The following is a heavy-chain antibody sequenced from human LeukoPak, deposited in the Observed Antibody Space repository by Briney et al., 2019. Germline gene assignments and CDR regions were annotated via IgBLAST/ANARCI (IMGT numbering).Heavy chain of an antibody. Sequence: ASVKVSCKASGYTFTSYDINWVRQATGQGLEWMGWMNPNSGNTGYAQKFQGRVTMTRNTSISTAYMELSSLRSEDTAVYYCATLSPVIAAAGTDYYYYGMDVWGQGTTVTVSS. V-gene: IGHV1-8*01. CDR3: ATLSPVIAAAGTDYYYYGMDV. J-gene: IGHJ6*02. D-gene: IGHD6-13*01. CDR1: GYTFTSYD. CDR2: MNPNSGNT.